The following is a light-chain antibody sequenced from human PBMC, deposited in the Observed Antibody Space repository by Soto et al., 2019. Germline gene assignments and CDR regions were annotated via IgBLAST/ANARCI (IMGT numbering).Light chain of an antibody. CDR3: HQCGVSPYT. J-gene: IGKJ2*01. CDR2: GTF. Sequence: EIVLTQSPDTLSLSPGERATLSCRASQSFTRTYLPWYQQKPGQAPRLPIFGTFNRATGIPSRFSGSGSWTDFTLTISRLEPEDSAVYYCHQCGVSPYTFGRGTKLEIK. V-gene: IGKV3-20*01. CDR1: QSFTRTY.